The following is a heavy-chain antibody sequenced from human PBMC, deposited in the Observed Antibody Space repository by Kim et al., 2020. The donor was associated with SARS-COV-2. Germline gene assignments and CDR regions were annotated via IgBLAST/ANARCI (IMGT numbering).Heavy chain of an antibody. CDR3: ARATSNDAFDI. V-gene: IGHV1-69*04. J-gene: IGHJ3*02. Sequence: ANSAPKFQGRVTITAAKSTSTAYMELSSLRSEDTAVYYCARATSNDAFDIWGQGTMVTVSS. CDR2: A. D-gene: IGHD1-26*01.